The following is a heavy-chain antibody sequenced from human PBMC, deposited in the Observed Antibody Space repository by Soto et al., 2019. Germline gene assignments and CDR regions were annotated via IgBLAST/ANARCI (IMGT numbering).Heavy chain of an antibody. CDR3: ARVWLGTTCAYYNGMDV. CDR2: ISAYNGNT. V-gene: IGHV1-18*01. Sequence: QVQLVQSGAEVKKPGASVKVSCKASGYTFTTYGINWVRQAPGQGLEWMGWISAYNGNTNYAQKLQGRVTMTTDTATSTGYMEVRSLRTDDTAVEYWARVWLGTTCAYYNGMDVWGQLTTVTVS. D-gene: IGHD3-10*01. J-gene: IGHJ6*02. CDR1: GYTFTTYG.